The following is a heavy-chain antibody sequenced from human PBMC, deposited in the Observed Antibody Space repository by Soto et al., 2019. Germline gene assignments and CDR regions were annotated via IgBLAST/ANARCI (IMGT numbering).Heavy chain of an antibody. CDR2: ISYDGSNK. CDR3: ARDRIYSSSWYDC. D-gene: IGHD6-13*01. Sequence: QVQLVESGGGVVQPGRSLRLSCAASGFTFSSYAMHWVRQAPGKGLEWVAVISYDGSNKYYADSVKGRFTISRDNSKNTLYLQMNSLRAEDTAVYYCARDRIYSSSWYDCWGQGTLVTVSS. CDR1: GFTFSSYA. V-gene: IGHV3-30-3*01. J-gene: IGHJ5*01.